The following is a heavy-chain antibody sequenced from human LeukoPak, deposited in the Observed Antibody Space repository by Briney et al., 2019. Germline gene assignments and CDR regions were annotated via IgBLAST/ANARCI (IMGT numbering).Heavy chain of an antibody. D-gene: IGHD2-15*01. Sequence: GGSLRLSCAASGFTFPNYVMSWVRQAPGKGLEWVSAISGSGGNTYYADSVKGRFTISRDNSKNTMYLQMSSLRAEDTAVYYCAKIRLEESATGYWGQGTLVTVSS. V-gene: IGHV3-23*01. CDR2: ISGSGGNT. CDR1: GFTFPNYV. J-gene: IGHJ4*02. CDR3: AKIRLEESATGY.